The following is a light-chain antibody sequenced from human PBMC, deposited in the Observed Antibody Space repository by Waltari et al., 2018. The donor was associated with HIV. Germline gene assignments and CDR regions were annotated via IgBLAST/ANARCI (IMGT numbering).Light chain of an antibody. CDR2: DNR. CDR1: NSNIGAGYD. J-gene: IGLJ2*01. CDR3: QSYDNSLSNVV. Sequence: QSVLTQPPSVSGAPGQRVTISCTGSNSNIGAGYDAHSYQQLPGTAPKLLMFDNRKRPSGVPDRFSGSKSGTSASLVITGLQAADEAVYYCQSYDNSLSNVVFGGGTKLIVL. V-gene: IGLV1-40*01.